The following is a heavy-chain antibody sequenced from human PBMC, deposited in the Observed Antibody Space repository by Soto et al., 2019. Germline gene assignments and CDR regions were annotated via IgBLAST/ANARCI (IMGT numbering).Heavy chain of an antibody. V-gene: IGHV4-39*01. CDR1: GGSISSDNCL. D-gene: IGHD3-22*01. Sequence: SETLSLTCTVSGGSISSDNCLWGWIRQPPGKGLEWIGNIYYRGTTYYNPSLKSRVTISVDTSKNQFSLKLSSVTAADTAVYYCARRMEDSNGKSFAYWGLGTLVTVSA. CDR3: ARRMEDSNGKSFAY. CDR2: IYYRGTT. J-gene: IGHJ4*02.